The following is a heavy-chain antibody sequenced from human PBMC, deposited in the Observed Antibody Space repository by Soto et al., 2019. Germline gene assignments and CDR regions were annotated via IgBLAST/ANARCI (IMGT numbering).Heavy chain of an antibody. J-gene: IGHJ6*02. Sequence: QVQLVQSGAEVKKPGSSVKVSCKASGGTFSSYAISWVRQAPGQGLEWMGGIIPIFGTANYAQKFQGRVTITADESTSTAYMELSSLRSEDTAVYYCARGYCSGGSCYSGGYYYYGLDVWGQGTTVTVSS. CDR2: IIPIFGTA. CDR3: ARGYCSGGSCYSGGYYYYGLDV. CDR1: GGTFSSYA. V-gene: IGHV1-69*01. D-gene: IGHD2-15*01.